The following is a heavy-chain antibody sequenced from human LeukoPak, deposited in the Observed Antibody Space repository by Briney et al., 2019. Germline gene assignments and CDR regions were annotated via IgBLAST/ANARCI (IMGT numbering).Heavy chain of an antibody. D-gene: IGHD4-17*01. V-gene: IGHV3-48*04. CDR1: GFTFSTYW. CDR3: ARDRDYGDYRPVSFDL. CDR2: ISGGSGTI. J-gene: IGHJ5*02. Sequence: GGSLRLSCAASGFTFSTYWMSWVRQAPGKGLEWVSFISGGSGTIYYADSVKGRFTISRDNAKNSLYLQMNSLRVEDTAVYYCARDRDYGDYRPVSFDLWGQGTLVTVSS.